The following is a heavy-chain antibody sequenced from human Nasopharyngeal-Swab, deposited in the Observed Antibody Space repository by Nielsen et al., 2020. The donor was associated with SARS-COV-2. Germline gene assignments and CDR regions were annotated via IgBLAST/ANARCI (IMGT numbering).Heavy chain of an antibody. D-gene: IGHD3-10*01. V-gene: IGHV2-5*02. CDR2: IYWDDDK. CDR3: AHSLHYYGSGSLFSNYYYCYMDV. J-gene: IGHJ6*03. Sequence: WIRQPPGKALEWLALIYWDDDKRYSPSLKSRLTITKDTSKNQVVLTMTNMDPVDTATYYCAHSLHYYGSGSLFSNYYYCYMDVWGKGTTVTVSS.